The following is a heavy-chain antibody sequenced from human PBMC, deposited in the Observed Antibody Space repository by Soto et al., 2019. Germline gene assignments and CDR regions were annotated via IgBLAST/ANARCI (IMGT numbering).Heavy chain of an antibody. CDR3: ARDSVRYFDWLLGSYYYYRMDV. J-gene: IGHJ6*02. V-gene: IGHV1-69*13. CDR1: GGTFSSYA. D-gene: IGHD3-9*01. CDR2: IIPIFGTA. Sequence: SVKVSCKASGGTFSSYAISWVRQAPGQGLEWMGGIIPIFGTANYAQKIQGRVTITADESTSTAYMERSSLRSEDTAVYYCARDSVRYFDWLLGSYYYYRMDVWGQGTTFTVSS.